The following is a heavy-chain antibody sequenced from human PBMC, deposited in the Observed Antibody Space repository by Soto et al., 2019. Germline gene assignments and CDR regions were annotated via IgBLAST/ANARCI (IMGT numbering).Heavy chain of an antibody. CDR1: GFTFNYYW. CDR3: ARGQRGGFGL. V-gene: IGHV3-74*01. CDR2: IQNDGSRK. J-gene: IGHJ3*01. D-gene: IGHD3-16*01. Sequence: EEPLVESGGGLVQSGVSLRLSCAASGFTFNYYWMHWVRQVSGKGLLWVSHIQNDGSRKTYADSVKGRCTISRDNAKTTLYLQMTGPSVEDTAVYFCARGQRGGFGLWGQGTMVTISS.